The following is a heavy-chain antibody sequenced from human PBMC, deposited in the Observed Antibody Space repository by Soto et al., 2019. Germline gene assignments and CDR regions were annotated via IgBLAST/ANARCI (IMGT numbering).Heavy chain of an antibody. V-gene: IGHV1-3*01. CDR2: INAGNGNT. CDR1: GYTFTSYA. D-gene: IGHD3-10*01. Sequence: ASVKVFCKASGYTFTSYAMHWVRQPPGQRLQWMGWINAGNGNTKYSQNFQGSVTITRDTSASTAYLELSSLMSEEKAVYYCARTPYYYGAGSYSRSAEYFQHWGQGTLVTVSS. CDR3: ARTPYYYGAGSYSRSAEYFQH. J-gene: IGHJ1*01.